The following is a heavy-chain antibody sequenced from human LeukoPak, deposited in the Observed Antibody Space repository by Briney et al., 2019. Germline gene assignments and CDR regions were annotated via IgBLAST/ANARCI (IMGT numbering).Heavy chain of an antibody. Sequence: ASVKVSCKASGYTFTDYYMHWVRQAPGQGLEWMGWINPNSGGTNYAQKFQGRVTMTRDTSITTAYMELTRLRSDDTAAYYCAREVEGATVTTRCFDYWGQGTLVTVSS. V-gene: IGHV1-2*02. D-gene: IGHD4-17*01. CDR3: AREVEGATVTTRCFDY. CDR2: INPNSGGT. CDR1: GYTFTDYY. J-gene: IGHJ4*02.